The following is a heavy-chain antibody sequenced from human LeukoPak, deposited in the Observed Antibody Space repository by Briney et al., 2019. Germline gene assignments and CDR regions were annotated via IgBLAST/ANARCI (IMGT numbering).Heavy chain of an antibody. CDR1: GYTFTSYG. CDR3: AGGSDIARDYYYYYVDV. J-gene: IGHJ6*03. D-gene: IGHD2-21*02. V-gene: IGHV1-18*01. Sequence: ASVKVSCKASGYTFTSYGISWVRQAPGQGLEWMGWISAYNGNTNYAQKLQGRVTMTTDTSTSTAYMELRSLRSDDTAVYYCAGGSDIARDYYYYYVDVWGKGTTVTVSS. CDR2: ISAYNGNT.